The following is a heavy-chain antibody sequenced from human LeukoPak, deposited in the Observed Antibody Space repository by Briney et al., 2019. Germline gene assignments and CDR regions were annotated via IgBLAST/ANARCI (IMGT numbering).Heavy chain of an antibody. CDR3: ARSGRGLATRFDP. J-gene: IGHJ5*02. CDR2: VYHSGST. CDR1: GASISSSSYY. D-gene: IGHD1-26*01. V-gene: IGHV4-39*07. Sequence: PSETLSLTCTVSGASISSSSYYWGWIRQPPGKGLEWIGSVYHSGSTYYNPSLKTRVTMSVDTSTNQFSLRLSSVTAADTAVYYCARSGRGLATRFDPWGQGILVTVSS.